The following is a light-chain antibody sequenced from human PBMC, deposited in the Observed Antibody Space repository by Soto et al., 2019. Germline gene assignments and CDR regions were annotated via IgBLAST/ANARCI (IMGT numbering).Light chain of an antibody. Sequence: DIVMTQSPDSLAVSLGERGTINCKSSQSVLYSSNNKNYLAWYQQKPGQPPKLLIYWASTRESGVPDRFSGSGSGTDFTLTISSLQSEDFAVYYCQQYNNWPWTFGQGTKVDIK. CDR3: QQYNNWPWT. J-gene: IGKJ1*01. V-gene: IGKV4-1*01. CDR2: WAS. CDR1: QSVLYSSNNKNY.